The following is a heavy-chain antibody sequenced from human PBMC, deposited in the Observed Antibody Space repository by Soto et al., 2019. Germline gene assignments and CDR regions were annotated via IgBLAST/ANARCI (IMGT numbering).Heavy chain of an antibody. D-gene: IGHD2-15*01. V-gene: IGHV4-34*01. Sequence: KRLEWIGEINHSGSTNYNPSLKSRVTISVDTSKNQFSLKLSSVTAADTAVYYCFFFQAEDGIRGALSVSAFLLNRSSDL. CDR2: INHSGST. CDR3: FFFQAEDGIRGALSVSAFLLNRSSDL. J-gene: IGHJ2*01.